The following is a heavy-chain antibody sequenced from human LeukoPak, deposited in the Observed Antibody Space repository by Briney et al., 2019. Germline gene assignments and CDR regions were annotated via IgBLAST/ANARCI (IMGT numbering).Heavy chain of an antibody. J-gene: IGHJ6*02. CDR2: LWYDGTNE. D-gene: IGHD3-22*01. Sequence: GGSLRLSCAASGFTFNNYGMHWVRQAPGRGLEWVALLWYDGTNENYADSVKGRFTISRDNSKNTMYLQMNNLRAEDTAVYYCARVLLPLYGMDVWGQGTTVTVSS. CDR1: GFTFNNYG. CDR3: ARVLLPLYGMDV. V-gene: IGHV3-33*01.